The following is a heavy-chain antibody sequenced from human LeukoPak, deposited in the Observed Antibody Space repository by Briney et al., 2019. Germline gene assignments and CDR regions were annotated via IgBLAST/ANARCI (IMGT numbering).Heavy chain of an antibody. V-gene: IGHV1-18*01. CDR2: ISAYNGNT. D-gene: IGHD3-3*01. CDR1: GYTFTSYG. J-gene: IGHJ5*02. CDR3: ERGMERFDP. Sequence: ASVKVSCKASGYTFTSYGISWVRQAPGQGLEWMGWISAYNGNTNYAQKLQGRVTMTTDTSTSTAYIELRSQRSDDTAVYYCERGMERFDPWGQGTLVTVSS.